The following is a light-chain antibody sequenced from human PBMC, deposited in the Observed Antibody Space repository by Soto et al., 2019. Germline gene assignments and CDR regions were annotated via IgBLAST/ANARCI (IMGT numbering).Light chain of an antibody. J-gene: IGLJ1*01. V-gene: IGLV1-47*01. CDR3: AAWDYSLSGYV. CDR2: NNS. CDR1: SSNIGNNY. Sequence: QPVLTQPPSASGTPGQRFTISCSGSSSNIGNNYVHWYQHLPGTAPRLLIHNNSQRPSGVPDRFSGSKSGTSASLAISGLRSEDEAEFYCAAWDYSLSGYVFGSVTKFTVL.